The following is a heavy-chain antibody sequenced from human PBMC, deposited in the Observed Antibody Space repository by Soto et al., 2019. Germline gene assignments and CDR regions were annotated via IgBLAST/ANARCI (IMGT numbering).Heavy chain of an antibody. Sequence: SETLSLTCAVSGGSISSGGYSWSWIRQPPGKGLEWIGYIYHSGSTYYNPSLKSRVTISVDRSKNQFSLKLSSVTAEDTAVYYCARDGSDYYDIYYYYGMDVWGQGTTV. CDR3: ARDGSDYYDIYYYYGMDV. D-gene: IGHD3-22*01. V-gene: IGHV4-30-2*01. J-gene: IGHJ6*02. CDR1: GGSISSGGYS. CDR2: IYHSGST.